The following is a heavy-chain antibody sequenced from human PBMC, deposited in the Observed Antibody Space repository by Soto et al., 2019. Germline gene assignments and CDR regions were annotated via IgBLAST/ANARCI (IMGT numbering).Heavy chain of an antibody. CDR2: TYYSGRT. Sequence: SETLSLTCTVSGDSVRNGNYYWNWIRQPPEKGLEWIGYTYYSGRTNYDPSLRSRATLSLDKSKNKFSLKLSSATAADTAVYYCARGRAGYCGSTSCLNWFDSWGQGTLVTVS. CDR3: ARGRAGYCGSTSCLNWFDS. J-gene: IGHJ5*01. D-gene: IGHD2-2*01. V-gene: IGHV4-61*01. CDR1: GDSVRNGNYY.